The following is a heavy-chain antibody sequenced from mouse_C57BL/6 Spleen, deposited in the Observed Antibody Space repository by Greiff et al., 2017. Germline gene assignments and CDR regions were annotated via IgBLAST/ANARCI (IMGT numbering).Heavy chain of an antibody. V-gene: IGHV1-22*01. CDR3: SRRGLYVGY. Sequence: VQLQQSGPELVKPGASVKMSCKASGYTFNDYYMHWVKQSHGKSLEWIGYINPNNGGTSSNQKFKGKATFTVNKSSSTAYMELRSRSSEDSAVYYCSRRGLYVGYWGQGATLTVSS. CDR2: INPNNGGT. J-gene: IGHJ2*01. CDR1: GYTFNDYY.